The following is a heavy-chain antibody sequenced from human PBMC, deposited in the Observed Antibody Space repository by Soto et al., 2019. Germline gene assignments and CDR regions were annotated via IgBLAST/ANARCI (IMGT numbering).Heavy chain of an antibody. V-gene: IGHV1-8*01. CDR3: ARGSPVAGLDY. J-gene: IGHJ4*02. Sequence: ASVKIACKSAGYPVPRYDINWVRQATGQGLEWMGWMNPNSGNTGYAQKFQGRVTMTRNTSISTAYMELSSLRSEDTAVYYCARGSPVAGLDYRGQGTLVTVSS. D-gene: IGHD6-19*01. CDR2: MNPNSGNT. CDR1: GYPVPRYD.